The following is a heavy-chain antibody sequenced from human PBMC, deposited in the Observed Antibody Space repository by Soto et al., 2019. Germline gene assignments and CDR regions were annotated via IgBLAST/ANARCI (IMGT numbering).Heavy chain of an antibody. V-gene: IGHV3-73*01. CDR2: IRSKANSYAT. D-gene: IGHD2-21*01. CDR3: TRNFSMKSIEASPLFDY. Sequence: WGSLVLSCASSGFTFSGSAMHWVRQASGKGLEWVGRIRSKANSYATAYAASVKGRFTISRDDSKNTAYLQMNSLKTGDTAVYYCTRNFSMKSIEASPLFDYWGQGTMVTVSS. J-gene: IGHJ4*02. CDR1: GFTFSGSA.